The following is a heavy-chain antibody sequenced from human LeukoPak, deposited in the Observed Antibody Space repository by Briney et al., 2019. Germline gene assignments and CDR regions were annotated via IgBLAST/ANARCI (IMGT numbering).Heavy chain of an antibody. CDR2: ISYDGSNK. J-gene: IGHJ4*02. CDR1: GFTFSSYG. D-gene: IGHD4-23*01. V-gene: IGHV3-30*18. CDR3: AKDPIPGDYAGYFDY. Sequence: GGSLRLSCAASGFTFSSYGMHWVRQAPGKGLEWVAVISYDGSNKYYADSVKGRFTISRDNSKNTLYLQMNSLRAEDTAVYYCAKDPIPGDYAGYFDYWGQGTLVTVSS.